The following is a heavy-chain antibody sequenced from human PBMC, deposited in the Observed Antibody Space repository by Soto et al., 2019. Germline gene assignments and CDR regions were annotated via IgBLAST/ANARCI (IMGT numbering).Heavy chain of an antibody. V-gene: IGHV4-31*03. Sequence: PSETLSLTCTVSGGSISSGGYYWSWIRQHPGKGLEWIGYIYYSGSTYYNPSLKSRVTISVDTSKNQFSLKLSSVTAADTAVYYCARSGYGSGSYYKRAVPPPPYYCCQGTLVTVS. CDR1: GGSISSGGYY. D-gene: IGHD3-10*01. CDR3: ARSGYGSGSYYKRAVPPPPYY. CDR2: IYYSGST. J-gene: IGHJ4*02.